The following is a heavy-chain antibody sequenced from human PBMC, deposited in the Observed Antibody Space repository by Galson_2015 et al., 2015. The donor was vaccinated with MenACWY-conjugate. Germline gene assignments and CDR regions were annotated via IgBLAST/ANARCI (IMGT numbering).Heavy chain of an antibody. CDR1: GGSISSYY. CDR2: IYYSGST. Sequence: SETLSLTCTVSGGSISSYYWSWIRQPPGKGLEWIGYIYYSGSTNYNPSLESRVTISVDTSKNQFSLKLSSVTAADTAVYYCARGTMIVVVPFDYWGQGTLVTVSS. J-gene: IGHJ4*02. CDR3: ARGTMIVVVPFDY. V-gene: IGHV4-59*01. D-gene: IGHD3-22*01.